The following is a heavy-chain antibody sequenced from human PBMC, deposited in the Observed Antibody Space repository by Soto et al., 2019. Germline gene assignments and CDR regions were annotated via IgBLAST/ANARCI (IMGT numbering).Heavy chain of an antibody. J-gene: IGHJ4*02. CDR2: IVVGSGNT. CDR3: AADPRYSGLDFPFDF. CDR1: GFAYTRSA. Sequence: SVKVSFKDCGFAYTRSAMQWVRHSREQRLDWIGWIVVGSGNTNYAKKFQERVTITRDMSTSTAYMELSSLRSEDTVLYYCAADPRYSGLDFPFDFWRQGTLVTVSS. V-gene: IGHV1-58*02. D-gene: IGHD5-12*01.